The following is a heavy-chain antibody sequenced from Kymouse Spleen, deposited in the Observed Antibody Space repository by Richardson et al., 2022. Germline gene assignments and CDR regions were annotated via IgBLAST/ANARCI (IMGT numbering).Heavy chain of an antibody. CDR3: AKEGVDTAMAVDY. V-gene: IGHV3-9*01. Sequence: EVQLVESGGGLVQPGRSLRLSCAASGFTFDDYAMHWVRQAPGKGLEWVSGISWNSGSIGYADSVKGRFTISRDNAKNSLYLQMNSLRAEDTALYYCAKEGVDTAMAVDYWGQGTLVTVSS. CDR1: GFTFDDYA. CDR2: ISWNSGSI. D-gene: IGHD5-18,IGHD5-18*01. J-gene: IGHJ4*02.